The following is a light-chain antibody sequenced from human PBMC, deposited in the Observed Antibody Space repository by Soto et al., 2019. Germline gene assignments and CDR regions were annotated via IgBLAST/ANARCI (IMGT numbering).Light chain of an antibody. J-gene: IGKJ1*01. CDR2: KAP. V-gene: IGKV1-5*03. CDR3: QQYGSYSPWT. CDR1: QSIGSW. Sequence: DIQMTQSPSTLSASVGDRVTITCRASQSIGSWLAWYQQKPGKAPKLLIYKAPSLESGVPSSFSVSGSGTEFTLTIISLQPDDFASYYCQQYGSYSPWTFGQGTKVEIK.